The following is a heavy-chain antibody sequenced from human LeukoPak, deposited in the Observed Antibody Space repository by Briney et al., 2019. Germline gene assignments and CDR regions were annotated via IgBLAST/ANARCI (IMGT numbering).Heavy chain of an antibody. Sequence: ASVKVSCKASGHTFTSYDINWVRQATGQGLEWMGWMNPNSGNTGYAQKFQGRVTITRNTSISTAYMELSSLRSEDTAVYYCARGFSQRTSQILRFLEWLSYPYYFDYWGQGTLVTVSS. V-gene: IGHV1-8*03. CDR2: MNPNSGNT. D-gene: IGHD3-3*01. J-gene: IGHJ4*02. CDR1: GHTFTSYD. CDR3: ARGFSQRTSQILRFLEWLSYPYYFDY.